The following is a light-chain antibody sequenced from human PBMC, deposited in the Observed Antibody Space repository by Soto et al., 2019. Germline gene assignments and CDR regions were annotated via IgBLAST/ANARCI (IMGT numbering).Light chain of an antibody. J-gene: IGLJ1*01. CDR3: TSYTSSVSRYV. V-gene: IGLV2-14*01. CDR2: DVS. Sequence: QSALTQPASVSGSPGQSITIPCTGTSSDIGGYNYVSWYLQHPGKAPQLMIYDVSNRPSGVSNRFSGSKSGNTASLTISGLQDEDEADYYCTSYTSSVSRYVFGGGTKVTVL. CDR1: SSDIGGYNY.